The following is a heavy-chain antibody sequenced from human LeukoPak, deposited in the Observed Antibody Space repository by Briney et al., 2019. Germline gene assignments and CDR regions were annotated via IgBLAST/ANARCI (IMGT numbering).Heavy chain of an antibody. J-gene: IGHJ6*03. CDR1: GFSFSNYA. V-gene: IGHV3-23*01. D-gene: IGHD1-26*01. CDR2: ISGSGGNT. Sequence: PGGSLRLSCAASGFSFSNYAMSWVRQAPGKGLEWVSAISGSGGNTYYADSVKGRFTISRDNSKNTLYLQMNSLRAEDTAIYYCSKEGSGSYYYMDVWGKGTTVTVSS. CDR3: SKEGSGSYYYMDV.